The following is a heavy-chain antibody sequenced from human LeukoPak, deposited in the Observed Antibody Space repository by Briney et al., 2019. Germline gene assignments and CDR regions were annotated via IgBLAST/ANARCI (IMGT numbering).Heavy chain of an antibody. D-gene: IGHD5-24*01. V-gene: IGHV1-18*01. CDR1: GYSFTSYG. J-gene: IGHJ5*02. Sequence: GASVKVSCKASGYSFTSYGISWVRQAPGQGLEWIGWISVYNGNTNYAQKLQGRVTMTTDTSTSTAYMELSRLRSDDTAVYYCARSRYNLQGDNWFDPWGQGTLVTVSS. CDR2: ISVYNGNT. CDR3: ARSRYNLQGDNWFDP.